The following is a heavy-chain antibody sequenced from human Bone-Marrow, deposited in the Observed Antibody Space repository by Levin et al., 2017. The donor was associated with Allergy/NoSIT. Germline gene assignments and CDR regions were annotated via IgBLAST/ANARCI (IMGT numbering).Heavy chain of an antibody. Sequence: LSLTCAASGFTFSSYAMSWVRQAPGKGLEWVSAISGSGGSTYYADSVKGRFTISRDNSKNTLYLQMNSLRAEDTAVYYCAKNGDYGDYGFFDYWGQGTLVTVSS. CDR1: GFTFSSYA. J-gene: IGHJ4*02. D-gene: IGHD4-17*01. CDR3: AKNGDYGDYGFFDY. V-gene: IGHV3-23*01. CDR2: ISGSGGST.